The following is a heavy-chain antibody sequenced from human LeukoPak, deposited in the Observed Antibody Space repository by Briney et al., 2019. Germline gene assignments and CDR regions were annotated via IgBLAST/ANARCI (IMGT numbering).Heavy chain of an antibody. CDR1: GGSISSSTYY. Sequence: PSETLSLTCTVSGGSISSSTYYWGWIRQPPGKGLEWIGSIFYSGRTYYNPSLKSRVTMSVDTSKNQFSLRLSSVNVADTAVYYCARDILATSIAAPYYWGQGTLVTVSS. CDR2: IFYSGRT. V-gene: IGHV4-39*07. CDR3: ARDILATSIAAPYY. D-gene: IGHD6-13*01. J-gene: IGHJ4*02.